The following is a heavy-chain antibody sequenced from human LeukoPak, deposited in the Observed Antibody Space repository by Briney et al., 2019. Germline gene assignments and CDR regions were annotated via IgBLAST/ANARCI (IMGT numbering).Heavy chain of an antibody. CDR3: AKGLQWCFDL. Sequence: PGRSLRLSCAASGFTFDDYAMHWVRQAPGKGLEWVSGISWNSGNIGFADSVKGRFTISRDNAKNSLYLQMNSLRAEDTALYYCAKGLQWCFDLWGRGTLVTVSS. CDR1: GFTFDDYA. D-gene: IGHD5-24*01. J-gene: IGHJ2*01. V-gene: IGHV3-9*01. CDR2: ISWNSGNI.